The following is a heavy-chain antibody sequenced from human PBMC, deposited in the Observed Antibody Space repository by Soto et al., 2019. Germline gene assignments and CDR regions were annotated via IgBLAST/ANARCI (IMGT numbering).Heavy chain of an antibody. J-gene: IGHJ4*02. CDR1: GFTFSSYA. CDR3: AKRRGAGGHFDY. Sequence: DVQLLGSGGGLVQPEGSLRLSCAASGFTFSSYAMGWARQGPGKGLEWVAVVSIGGSTHYADSVRGRFTISRDNSKNTLSLQMNSLTAEDTAVYFCAKRRGAGGHFDYWGQGALVTVSS. CDR2: VSIGGST. V-gene: IGHV3-23*01. D-gene: IGHD2-15*01.